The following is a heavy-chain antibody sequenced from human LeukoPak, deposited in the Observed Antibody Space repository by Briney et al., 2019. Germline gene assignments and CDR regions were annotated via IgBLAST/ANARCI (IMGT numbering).Heavy chain of an antibody. Sequence: GGSLRLSCAASGFTFSSYGIHWVRQAPGKGLEWVAHISNEDYADSVKGRFTMSRDNSENTLYLQMSSLRAEDTAVYYCAKDQYVGSVAVAGDYWGQGTLVIVSS. D-gene: IGHD6-19*01. CDR3: AKDQYVGSVAVAGDY. J-gene: IGHJ4*02. CDR1: GFTFSSYG. CDR2: ISNE. V-gene: IGHV3-30*18.